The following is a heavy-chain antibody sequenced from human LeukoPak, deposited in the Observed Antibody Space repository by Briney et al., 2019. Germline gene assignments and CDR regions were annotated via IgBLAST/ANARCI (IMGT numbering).Heavy chain of an antibody. CDR1: GFTFSSYG. J-gene: IGHJ6*02. Sequence: GGSLRLTCAASGFTFSSYGMHWVRQAPGKGLEWVAVISYDGSNKYYADSVKGRFTISRDNSKNTLYLQMNSLRAEDTAVYYCANSDSSGWYAGAHYGMDVWGQGTTVAVSS. CDR3: ANSDSSGWYAGAHYGMDV. D-gene: IGHD6-19*01. CDR2: ISYDGSNK. V-gene: IGHV3-30*18.